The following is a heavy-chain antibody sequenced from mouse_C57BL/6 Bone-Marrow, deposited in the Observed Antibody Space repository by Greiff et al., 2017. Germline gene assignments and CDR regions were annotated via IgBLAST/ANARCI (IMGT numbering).Heavy chain of an antibody. CDR3: ARPPHYGNYPWFAY. V-gene: IGHV1-81*01. D-gene: IGHD2-1*01. CDR1: GYTFTSYG. CDR2: IYPRSGNP. Sequence: VQLQQSGAELARPGASVKLSCKASGYTFTSYGISWVKQRTGQGLEWIGEIYPRSGNPYYNEKFKGKATLTADKSSSTAYMELRSLTSEDSAVYFCARPPHYGNYPWFAYWGQGTLVTVSA. J-gene: IGHJ3*01.